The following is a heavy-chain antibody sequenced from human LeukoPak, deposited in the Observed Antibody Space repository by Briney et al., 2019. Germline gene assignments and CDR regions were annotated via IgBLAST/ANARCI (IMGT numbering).Heavy chain of an antibody. J-gene: IGHJ3*02. CDR3: ARAQGDSSGLDAFDI. V-gene: IGHV1-2*02. CDR1: GFPFNGYY. CDR2: INPNSGAT. D-gene: IGHD3-22*01. Sequence: WASVKVSCKASGFPFNGYYLHWVRQAPGQGLEWMGWINPNSGATNYAQNFQGRVTMTRDTSISTAYMELSRLRSDDTAVYYCARAQGDSSGLDAFDIWGQGTMVTVSS.